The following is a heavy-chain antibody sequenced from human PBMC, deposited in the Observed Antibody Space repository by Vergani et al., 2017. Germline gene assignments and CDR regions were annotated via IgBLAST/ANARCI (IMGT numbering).Heavy chain of an antibody. CDR3: AICPHAWSGYYDY. D-gene: IGHD3-3*01. J-gene: IGHJ4*02. V-gene: IGHV1-24*01. Sequence: QVQLVQSGAEVKKPGASVTVSCKASGYTFTGYYMHWVRQAPGQGLEWMGGFDPEDGETIYAQKFQGRVAMTEDTSTDTAYMELSSLRSEDTAVYYCAICPHAWSGYYDYWGQGTLVTVSS. CDR2: FDPEDGET. CDR1: GYTFTGYY.